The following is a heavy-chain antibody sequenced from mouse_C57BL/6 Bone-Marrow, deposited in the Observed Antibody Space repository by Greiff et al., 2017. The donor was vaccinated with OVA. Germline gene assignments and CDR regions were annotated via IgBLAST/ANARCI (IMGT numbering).Heavy chain of an antibody. CDR2: ISSGGDYI. D-gene: IGHD1-1*01. J-gene: IGHJ4*01. V-gene: IGHV5-9-1*02. Sequence: EVQLVESGEGLVKPGGSLKLSCAASGFTFSSYAMSWVRQTPEKRLEWVAYISSGGDYIYYADTVKGRFTISRDNARNTLYLQMSSLKSEDTAMYYCTRNYGSSFPPYYAMDYWGQGTSVTVSS. CDR1: GFTFSSYA. CDR3: TRNYGSSFPPYYAMDY.